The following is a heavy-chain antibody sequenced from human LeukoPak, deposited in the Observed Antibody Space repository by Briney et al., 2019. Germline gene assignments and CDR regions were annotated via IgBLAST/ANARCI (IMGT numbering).Heavy chain of an antibody. V-gene: IGHV4-4*07. CDR3: ARISDCSSSRCHYYYYMDV. Sequence: SETLSLTCTVSGCSIRSYYWSWIRQPAGKGLEWIGRSYTSGSTNYNPSLDNRVTMSVDTSKNQFSLKLSSVLAADTVVYYCARISDCSSSRCHYYYYMDVWGKGTTVSVCS. D-gene: IGHD2-2*01. CDR1: GCSIRSYY. J-gene: IGHJ6*03. CDR2: SYTSGST.